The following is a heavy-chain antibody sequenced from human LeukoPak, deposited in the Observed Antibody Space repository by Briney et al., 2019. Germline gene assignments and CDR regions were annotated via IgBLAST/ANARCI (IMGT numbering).Heavy chain of an antibody. Sequence: GASVKVSCTASGYTFTSYDIDWVRQATGQGLEWMGWMNPNSGNTGYAQKFQGRVTITRNTSISTAYMELSSLRSEDTAVYYCARGRVRYSLFDYWGQGTLVTVSS. CDR3: ARGRVRYSLFDY. V-gene: IGHV1-8*03. CDR2: MNPNSGNT. J-gene: IGHJ4*02. D-gene: IGHD3-10*01. CDR1: GYTFTSYD.